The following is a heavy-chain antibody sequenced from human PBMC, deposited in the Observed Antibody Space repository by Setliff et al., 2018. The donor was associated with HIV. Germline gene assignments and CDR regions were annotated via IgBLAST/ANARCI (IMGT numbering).Heavy chain of an antibody. Sequence: SETLSLTCTVSGGSISSTNYYWGWIRQTPGKGLEWIGSIYYSGTTYFNPSLKSRVTMSVDTSTSRLSLKVHSVTAADTAMYYCARGSHGTSWTDYWGQGTLVTVSS. CDR3: ARGSHGTSWTDY. D-gene: IGHD6-13*01. CDR1: GGSISSTNYY. J-gene: IGHJ4*02. CDR2: IYYSGTT. V-gene: IGHV4-39*07.